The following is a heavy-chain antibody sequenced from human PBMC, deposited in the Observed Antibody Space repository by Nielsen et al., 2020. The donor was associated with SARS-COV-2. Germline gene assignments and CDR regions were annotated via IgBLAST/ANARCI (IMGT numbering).Heavy chain of an antibody. V-gene: IGHV1-3*01. J-gene: IGHJ4*02. D-gene: IGHD1-26*01. CDR3: ARQSGSYLHYFDY. CDR2: INAGNGNT. CDR1: GYTFTNYA. Sequence: ASVKVSCKASGYTFTNYAIDWVRQAPGQSLEWMGWINAGNGNTKYSQKFQGRVTITRDTSASTAYMELSSLRSEDTAVYYCARQSGSYLHYFDYWGQGTLVTVSS.